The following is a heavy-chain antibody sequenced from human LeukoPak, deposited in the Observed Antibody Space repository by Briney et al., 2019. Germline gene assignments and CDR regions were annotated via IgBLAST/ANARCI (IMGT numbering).Heavy chain of an antibody. CDR3: ARAWFLEWLLFDY. Sequence: SETLSLTCTVSGGSISSYYWSWIRQPPGKGLEWIGYIYYSGSTNYNPSLKSRVTISVDTSKNRFSLKLSSVTAADTAVYYCARAWFLEWLLFDYWGQGTLVTVSS. CDR1: GGSISSYY. J-gene: IGHJ4*02. D-gene: IGHD3-3*01. V-gene: IGHV4-59*01. CDR2: IYYSGST.